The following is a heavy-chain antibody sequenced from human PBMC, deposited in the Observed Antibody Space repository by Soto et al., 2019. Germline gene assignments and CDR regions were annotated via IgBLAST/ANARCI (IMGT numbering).Heavy chain of an antibody. V-gene: IGHV4-34*01. J-gene: IGHJ5*02. CDR2: INHSGST. CDR1: GGSFSGYY. Sequence: QVQLQQWGAGLLKPSETLSLTCAVYGGSFSGYYWSWIRQPPGKGLEWFGKINHSGSTNYNPSLKSRVTITVDTSKNHFSLKRTSVTAADTAVYYWARGPVGSRSSIGVWFDPWGQGTLVTVSS. CDR3: ARGPVGSRSSIGVWFDP. D-gene: IGHD6-6*01.